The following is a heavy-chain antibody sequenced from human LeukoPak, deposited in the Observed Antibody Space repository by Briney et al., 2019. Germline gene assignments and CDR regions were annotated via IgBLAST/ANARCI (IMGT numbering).Heavy chain of an antibody. J-gene: IGHJ4*02. CDR2: ISGSGGST. CDR3: AKDSFTTFDY. CDR1: GFTFSDYY. V-gene: IGHV3-23*01. Sequence: GGSLRLSCAASGFTFSDYYMSWIRQAPGKGLEWVSAISGSGGSTYYADSVKGRFTISRDNSKNTLYLQMNSLRAEDTAVYYCAKDSFTTFDYWGQGTLVTVSS. D-gene: IGHD3-22*01.